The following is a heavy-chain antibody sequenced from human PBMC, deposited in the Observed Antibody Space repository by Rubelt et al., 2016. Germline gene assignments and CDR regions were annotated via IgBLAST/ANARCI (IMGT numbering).Heavy chain of an antibody. J-gene: IGHJ4*02. CDR1: GGTFSSYA. Sequence: QVQLVQSGAEVKKPGSSVKVSCKASGGTFSSYAISWVRQAPGQGLEWMGGIIPVFGTANYAQKFQARVRITADDSTSTAYMELSSLRSEDTAVYYCARLSIFEDTAMVMSDYWGQGTLVTVSS. V-gene: IGHV1-69*01. CDR2: IIPVFGTA. D-gene: IGHD5-18*01. CDR3: ARLSIFEDTAMVMSDY.